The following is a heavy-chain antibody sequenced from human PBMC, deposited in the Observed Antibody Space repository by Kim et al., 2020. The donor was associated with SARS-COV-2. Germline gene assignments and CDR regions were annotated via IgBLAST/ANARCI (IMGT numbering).Heavy chain of an antibody. Sequence: ASVKVSCKASGYTFTSYAMHWVRQAPGQRLEWMGWINAGNGNTKYSQKFQGRVTITRDTSASTAYMELSSLRSEEPAVYYCARDGTVTKDYYYYYGMDVWGQGTTVTVSS. J-gene: IGHJ6*02. CDR3: ARDGTVTKDYYYYYGMDV. CDR1: GYTFTSYA. CDR2: INAGNGNT. D-gene: IGHD4-17*01. V-gene: IGHV1-3*01.